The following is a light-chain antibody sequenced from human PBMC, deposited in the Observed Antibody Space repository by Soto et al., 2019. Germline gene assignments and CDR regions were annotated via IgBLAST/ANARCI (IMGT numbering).Light chain of an antibody. CDR3: QQYHNWPPQYT. V-gene: IGKV3-15*01. J-gene: IGKJ2*01. Sequence: EIVMTQSPASLSVSPGVGATLSCRASQSVASNVAWYQQRPGQGPRLLIHGASTRAVGVPARFSGSGSGTDFTLTISSLQSEDFAVYYCQQYHNWPPQYTFGQGTKLQIK. CDR2: GAS. CDR1: QSVASN.